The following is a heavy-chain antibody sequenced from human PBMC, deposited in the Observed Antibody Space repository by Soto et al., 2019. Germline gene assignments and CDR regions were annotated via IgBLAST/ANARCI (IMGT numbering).Heavy chain of an antibody. Sequence: GGSLRLSCAASGFTFSSYGMHWVRQAPGKGLEWVAVISYDGSNKYYADSVKGRFTIPRDNSKNTLYLQMNSLRAEDTAVYYCAKNRVVVPAAIVLYYYYGMDVWGQGTTVTVSS. J-gene: IGHJ6*02. CDR2: ISYDGSNK. D-gene: IGHD2-2*02. V-gene: IGHV3-30*18. CDR3: AKNRVVVPAAIVLYYYYGMDV. CDR1: GFTFSSYG.